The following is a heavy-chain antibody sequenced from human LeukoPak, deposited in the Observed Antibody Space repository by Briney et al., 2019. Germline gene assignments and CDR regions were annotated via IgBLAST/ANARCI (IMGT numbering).Heavy chain of an antibody. Sequence: PSETLSLTCAVYGGSFSGYYWSWLRQPPGKGLEWIGEINHSGSTNYNPSLKSRVTISVDTSKNQFSLKLSSVTAADTAVCYSARSTGYYYGAFDIWGQGTMVTVSS. CDR3: ARSTGYYYGAFDI. D-gene: IGHD3-22*01. CDR1: GGSFSGYY. CDR2: INHSGST. J-gene: IGHJ3*02. V-gene: IGHV4-34*01.